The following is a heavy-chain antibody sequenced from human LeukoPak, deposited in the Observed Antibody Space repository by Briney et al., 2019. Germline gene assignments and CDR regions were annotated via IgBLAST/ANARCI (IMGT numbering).Heavy chain of an antibody. CDR1: GGTFSSYA. CDR2: IIPIFGTA. CDR3: ARELGDILTGFDY. J-gene: IGHJ4*02. V-gene: IGHV1-69*05. Sequence: SVKVSCKASGGTFSSYAISWVRQAPGQGLEWMGGIIPIFGTANYAQKLQGRVTMTTDTSTGTAYMELRSLRSDDTAVYYCARELGDILTGFDYWGQGTLVTVSS. D-gene: IGHD3-9*01.